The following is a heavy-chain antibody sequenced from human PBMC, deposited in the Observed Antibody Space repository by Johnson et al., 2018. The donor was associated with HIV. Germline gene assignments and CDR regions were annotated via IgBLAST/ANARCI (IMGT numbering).Heavy chain of an antibody. CDR1: GFTFSSYG. J-gene: IGHJ3*01. Sequence: QVQLVESGGGLVQPGGSLRLSCAASGFTFSSYGMHWVRQAPGKGLEWVAVIGYDGSNKYYADSVKGRFTLSRDNSKNTLDLQMNSLTIEDTAVFYCAKTRMGGILDAFDLWGQGTMVIVS. V-gene: IGHV3-30*02. D-gene: IGHD3-10*01. CDR3: AKTRMGGILDAFDL. CDR2: IGYDGSNK.